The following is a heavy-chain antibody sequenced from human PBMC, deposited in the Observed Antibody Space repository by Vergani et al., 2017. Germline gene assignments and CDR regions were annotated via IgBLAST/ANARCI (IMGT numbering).Heavy chain of an antibody. V-gene: IGHV3-30*02. J-gene: IGHJ6*02. D-gene: IGHD3-10*01. CDR3: AKTLCTFSRACGDHYYYYGMDV. CDR2: IRFDGSNT. Sequence: QVQLVESGGGVVQPGGSLRLSCAASGFTFNNYGMNWVRQAPGKGLEWVAFIRFDGSNTYYADSLKGRFTISRDNSQNSLYLQMNSLRAEDTAVYYCAKTLCTFSRACGDHYYYYGMDVWGQGTTVTVSS. CDR1: GFTFNNYG.